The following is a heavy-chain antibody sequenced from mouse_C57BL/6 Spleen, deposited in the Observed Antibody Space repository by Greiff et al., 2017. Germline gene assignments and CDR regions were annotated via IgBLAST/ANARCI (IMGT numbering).Heavy chain of an antibody. CDR2: ISNGGGST. J-gene: IGHJ4*01. V-gene: IGHV5-12*01. Sequence: DVMLVESGGGLVQPGGSLKLSCAASGFTFSDYYMYWVRQTPEKRLEWVAYISNGGGSTYYPDTVKGRFTISRDNAKNTLYLQMSRLKSEDTAMYYCARQIYYYGSLYAMDYWGQGTSVTVSS. CDR1: GFTFSDYY. D-gene: IGHD1-1*01. CDR3: ARQIYYYGSLYAMDY.